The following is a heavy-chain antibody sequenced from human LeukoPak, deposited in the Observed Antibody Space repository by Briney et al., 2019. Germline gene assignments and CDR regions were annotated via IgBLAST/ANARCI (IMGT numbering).Heavy chain of an antibody. D-gene: IGHD1-26*01. Sequence: PSETLSLTCTVSGASISSYYWSWIRQPPGKGLEWIGYIYYSGSTNYNPSLKGRVTVSVDTSKNQFFLKLRSVTAADTAVYYCARDVGASNFDSWGQGVQVTVSS. J-gene: IGHJ4*02. CDR3: ARDVGASNFDS. CDR1: GASISSYY. CDR2: IYYSGST. V-gene: IGHV4-59*12.